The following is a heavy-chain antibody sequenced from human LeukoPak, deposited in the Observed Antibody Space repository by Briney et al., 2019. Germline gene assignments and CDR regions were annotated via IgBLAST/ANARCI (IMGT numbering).Heavy chain of an antibody. CDR1: GFTFSSYG. CDR2: ISYDGSNK. Sequence: PGRSLRLSCAASGFTFSSYGMHWVRQAPGKGLEWVAVISYDGSNKYYADSVKGRFTISRDNSKNTLYLQMNSLRAEDTAVYYCAKDLYGDYGSLDYWGQGTLVTVSS. CDR3: AKDLYGDYGSLDY. J-gene: IGHJ4*02. D-gene: IGHD4-17*01. V-gene: IGHV3-30*18.